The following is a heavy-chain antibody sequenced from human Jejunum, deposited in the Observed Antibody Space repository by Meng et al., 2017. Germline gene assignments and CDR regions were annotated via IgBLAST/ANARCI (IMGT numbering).Heavy chain of an antibody. CDR3: ARHGYYTPDKYYFDY. CDR2: IYFTGGT. J-gene: IGHJ4*02. CDR1: GASISSSNW. V-gene: IGHV4-4*02. Sequence: QVQLQESGPGLVKPSGTLSLTCGVSGASISSSNWWSWVRQPPGKGLEWIGAIYFTGGTYYSPSLTGRVTISVDTSKNQFSLKLNSVTAADTALYFCARHGYYTPDKYYFDYWSQGTLVTVSS. D-gene: IGHD3-22*01.